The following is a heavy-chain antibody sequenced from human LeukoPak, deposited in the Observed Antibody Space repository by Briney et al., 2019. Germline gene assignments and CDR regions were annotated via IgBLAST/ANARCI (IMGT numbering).Heavy chain of an antibody. CDR3: ARVGRSRGSLPNSYYYMDV. CDR1: GYTFTSYD. V-gene: IGHV1-69*05. D-gene: IGHD1-26*01. Sequence: SVKVSCKASGYTFTSYDINWVRQAPGQGLEWMGGIIPIFGSTNYAQKFQGRVTITTDQSTRTAYMELNSLSSDDTAVYYCARVGRSRGSLPNSYYYMDVWGKGPRSPSP. J-gene: IGHJ6*03. CDR2: IIPIFGST.